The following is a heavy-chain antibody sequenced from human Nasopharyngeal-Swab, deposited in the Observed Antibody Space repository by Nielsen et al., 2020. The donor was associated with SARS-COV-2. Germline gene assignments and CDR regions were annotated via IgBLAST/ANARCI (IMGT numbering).Heavy chain of an antibody. Sequence: GESLKISCAASGFTFENYAMHWVRQPPGKGLEWVSSINSGNNYIFYADSVKGRFTISRDNDKNSVYLQMNSLRVEDTAVYYCAKDVGTDVAATDSDAFDIWGQGTMVTVSS. J-gene: IGHJ3*02. CDR2: INSGNNYI. CDR1: GFTFENYA. D-gene: IGHD5-12*01. V-gene: IGHV3-21*01. CDR3: AKDVGTDVAATDSDAFDI.